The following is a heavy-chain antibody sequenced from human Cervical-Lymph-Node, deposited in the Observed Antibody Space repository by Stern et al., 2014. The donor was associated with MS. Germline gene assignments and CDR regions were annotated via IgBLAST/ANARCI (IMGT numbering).Heavy chain of an antibody. Sequence: MQSGPALVQPTQTLTLTCTIAGFSLNTRGMCVSWIRQSPGKALEWLSRIDWDDDKYYSVSLKTRLTISKDASKNQVVLAVTNMDPVDTATYYCARLLTTGYFYYTMDVWGQGTTVTVPS. D-gene: IGHD4-17*01. J-gene: IGHJ6*02. CDR2: IDWDDDK. CDR3: ARLLTTGYFYYTMDV. CDR1: GFSLNTRGMC. V-gene: IGHV2-70*11.